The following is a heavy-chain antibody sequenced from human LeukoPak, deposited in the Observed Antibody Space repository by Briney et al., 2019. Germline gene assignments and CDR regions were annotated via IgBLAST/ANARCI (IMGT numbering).Heavy chain of an antibody. CDR3: ARVGSTAEAGTPDY. CDR1: GFTFSDYY. Sequence: GGSLRPSCAASGFTFSDYYMSWIRQAPGKGLEWLSYISRSGSHTPYADSVKGRFTDSRDNAKNSLSLELNSLRVDDTAIYYCARVGSTAEAGTPDYWGQGTLVTVSS. J-gene: IGHJ4*02. V-gene: IGHV3-11*06. D-gene: IGHD6-13*01. CDR2: ISRSGSHT.